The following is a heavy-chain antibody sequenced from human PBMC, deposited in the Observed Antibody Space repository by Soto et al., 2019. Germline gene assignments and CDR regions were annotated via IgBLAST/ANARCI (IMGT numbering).Heavy chain of an antibody. CDR1: GDSIGTYY. V-gene: IGHV4-59*01. D-gene: IGHD3-22*01. CDR3: SRSREMHYYDSSGYYAH. J-gene: IGHJ4*02. CDR2: VSFSGST. Sequence: PSETLYLTCTVSGDSIGTYYWNWIRQSPGKELEWIGYVSFSGSTSYNPSLKSRVTISVDTSKNQFSLKLSSVTAADTAVYYCSRSREMHYYDSSGYYAHWGQGTLVTVSS.